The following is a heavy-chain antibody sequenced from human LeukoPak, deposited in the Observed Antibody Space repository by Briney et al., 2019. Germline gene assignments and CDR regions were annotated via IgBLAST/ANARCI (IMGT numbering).Heavy chain of an antibody. CDR3: ARDGTGRALRYFDWLFQIGWFDP. D-gene: IGHD3-9*01. CDR2: INPSGGST. Sequence: ASVKVSCKASGYTFTSYYMHWVRQAPGQGLEWMGIINPSGGSTSYAQKFQGRVTMTRDMSTSTVYMELSSLRSEDTAVYYCARDGTGRALRYFDWLFQIGWFDPWGQGTLVTVSS. V-gene: IGHV1-46*01. J-gene: IGHJ5*02. CDR1: GYTFTSYY.